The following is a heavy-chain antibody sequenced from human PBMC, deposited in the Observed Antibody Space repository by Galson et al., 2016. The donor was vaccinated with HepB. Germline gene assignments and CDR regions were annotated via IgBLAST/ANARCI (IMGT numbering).Heavy chain of an antibody. V-gene: IGHV3-11*01. J-gene: IGHJ4*02. D-gene: IGHD3-16*02. CDR3: AREGLHLGELSAQFDY. Sequence: SLRLSCAASGFTFSETYMTWIRQAPGKGLEWISYITSSGGLSYYADSMEGRFTISRANAKNSVYLQINSLRAEDTAVYYCAREGLHLGELSAQFDYWGQGTLVTVSS. CDR2: ITSSGGLS. CDR1: GFTFSETY.